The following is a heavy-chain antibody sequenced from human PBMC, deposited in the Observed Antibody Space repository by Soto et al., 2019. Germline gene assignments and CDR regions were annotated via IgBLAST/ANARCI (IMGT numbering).Heavy chain of an antibody. CDR2: IKSKTDGGTT. V-gene: IGHV3-15*07. CDR3: TTGLIAAAYYYYYYGMDV. J-gene: IGHJ6*02. CDR1: GFTFSNAW. D-gene: IGHD6-13*01. Sequence: PGGSLRLSCTASGFTFSNAWMNWVRQAPGKGLEWVGRIKSKTDGGTTDYAAPVKGRFTISRDDSKNTLYLQMNSLKTEDTAVYYCTTGLIAAAYYYYYYGMDVWGQGTTVTVSS.